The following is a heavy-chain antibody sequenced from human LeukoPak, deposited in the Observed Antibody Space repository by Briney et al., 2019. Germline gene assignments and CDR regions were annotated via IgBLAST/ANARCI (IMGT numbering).Heavy chain of an antibody. D-gene: IGHD3-3*01. Sequence: SETLSLTCTVSGVSISSYHWTWIRQPPGEGLEWIGHIYNSGSTNYNPSLRGRVTISLDTSKNQVSLKLSSVTAADTAMYYCARVHYDFWSGYPQYAFDIWGQGTMVTVSS. CDR3: ARVHYDFWSGYPQYAFDI. CDR2: IYNSGST. CDR1: GVSISSYH. J-gene: IGHJ3*02. V-gene: IGHV4-59*01.